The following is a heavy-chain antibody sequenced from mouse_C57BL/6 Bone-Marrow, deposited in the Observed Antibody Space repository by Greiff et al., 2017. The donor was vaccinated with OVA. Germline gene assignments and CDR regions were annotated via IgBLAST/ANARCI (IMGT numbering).Heavy chain of an antibody. CDR1: GYTFTSYW. D-gene: IGHD1-1*01. CDR3: ARSYYYGSSYED. V-gene: IGHV1-69*01. J-gene: IGHJ2*01. Sequence: VQLQQPGAELVMPGASVKLSCKASGYTFTSYWMHWVKQRPGQGLEWIGELDPSDSYTNYNQKFKGKSTLTVDKSSSTAYMQLSSLTSEDSAVYYCARSYYYGSSYEDWGQGTTLTVSS. CDR2: LDPSDSYT.